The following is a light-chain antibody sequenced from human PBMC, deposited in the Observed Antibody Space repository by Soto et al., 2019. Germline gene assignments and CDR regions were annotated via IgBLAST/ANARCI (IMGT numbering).Light chain of an antibody. CDR2: DAS. CDR3: QQRSNWPPLT. J-gene: IGKJ4*01. Sequence: EILLTQSPAALSFPPGETATLSCRASQSVSSYLAWYQQKPGQAPRLLIYDASNRATGIPARFSGSGSATDFTPTISSLEPEDFAVYYCQQRSNWPPLTFGGGTKVDIK. CDR1: QSVSSY. V-gene: IGKV3-11*01.